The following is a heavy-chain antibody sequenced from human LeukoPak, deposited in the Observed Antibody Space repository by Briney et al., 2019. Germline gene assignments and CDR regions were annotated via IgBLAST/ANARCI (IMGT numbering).Heavy chain of an antibody. Sequence: ASVKVSCTASGYTFTGYYMHWVRQAPGQGLEWMGWINPNSGGTNYAQKFQGWVTMTRDTSISTAYMELSRLGSDDTAVYYCARDLELTYGMDVWGQGTTVTVSS. CDR3: ARDLELTYGMDV. V-gene: IGHV1-2*04. D-gene: IGHD1-7*01. CDR1: GYTFTGYY. CDR2: INPNSGGT. J-gene: IGHJ6*02.